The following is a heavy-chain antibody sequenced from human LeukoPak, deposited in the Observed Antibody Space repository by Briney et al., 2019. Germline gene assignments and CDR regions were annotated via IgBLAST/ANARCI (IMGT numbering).Heavy chain of an antibody. Sequence: ASMKVSCKASGYTFTGYYIHWVRQAPGQGLEWMGWINPNSGGTNYAQKFQGRVTMTSDTSVSTTYMELSRLRSDDTAVYYCARGMSSGRFDCWGQGTLVTVSS. D-gene: IGHD6-19*01. J-gene: IGHJ5*01. CDR3: ARGMSSGRFDC. CDR2: INPNSGGT. CDR1: GYTFTGYY. V-gene: IGHV1-2*02.